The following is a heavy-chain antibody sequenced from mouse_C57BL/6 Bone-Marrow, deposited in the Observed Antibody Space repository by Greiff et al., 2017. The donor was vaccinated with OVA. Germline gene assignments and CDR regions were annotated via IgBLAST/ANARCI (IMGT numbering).Heavy chain of an antibody. V-gene: IGHV6-3*01. CDR3: TGNRGNYVLYYAMDY. CDR2: IRLKSDNYAT. CDR1: GFTFSNYW. Sequence: EVQRVESGGGLVQPGGSMKLSCVASGFTFSNYWMNWVRQSPEKGLEWVAQIRLKSDNYATHYAESVKGRFTISRDDSKSSVYLQMNNLRAEDTGIYYCTGNRGNYVLYYAMDYWGQGTSVTVSS. J-gene: IGHJ4*01. D-gene: IGHD2-1*01.